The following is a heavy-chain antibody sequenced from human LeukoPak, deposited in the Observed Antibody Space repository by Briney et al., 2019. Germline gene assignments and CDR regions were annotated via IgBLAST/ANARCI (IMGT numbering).Heavy chain of an antibody. V-gene: IGHV4-59*01. Sequence: SETLSLTCTVSGGSISSYYWSWIRQPPGKGLEWIGYIYYSGSTNYNPSLKSRVTISVDTSKNQFSLKLSSVTAADTAVYYCAREPYSSSWGFDYWGQGTLVTVSS. D-gene: IGHD6-13*01. CDR2: IYYSGST. CDR3: AREPYSSSWGFDY. J-gene: IGHJ4*02. CDR1: GGSISSYY.